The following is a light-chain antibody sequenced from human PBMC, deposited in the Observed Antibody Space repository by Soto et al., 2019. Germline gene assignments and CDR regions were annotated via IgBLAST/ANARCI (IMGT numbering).Light chain of an antibody. CDR1: QSGSSSY. CDR2: GAS. V-gene: IGKV3-20*01. CDR3: HQYDSSPLT. Sequence: EIVLTQSPGTLSLSPGERATLSCRASQSGSSSYLAWYQQKPGQAPRLLLYGASSRATGIPYRFSGSGSGTDVTLTISRLEPEDFAVYYCHQYDSSPLTFGGGTKVEIK. J-gene: IGKJ4*01.